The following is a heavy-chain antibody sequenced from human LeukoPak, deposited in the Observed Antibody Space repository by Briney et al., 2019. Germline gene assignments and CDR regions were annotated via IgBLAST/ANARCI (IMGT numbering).Heavy chain of an antibody. CDR1: GFTFSSYA. Sequence: GGSLRLSCAASGFTFSSYAMHWVRQAPGKGLERVAVISYDGSNKYNADSVKGRFTISRDNSKNTLYLQMNSLRAEDTAVYYCARTSTGIAAAGTNGGFDYWGQGTLVTVSS. J-gene: IGHJ4*02. CDR2: ISYDGSNK. V-gene: IGHV3-30-3*01. CDR3: ARTSTGIAAAGTNGGFDY. D-gene: IGHD6-13*01.